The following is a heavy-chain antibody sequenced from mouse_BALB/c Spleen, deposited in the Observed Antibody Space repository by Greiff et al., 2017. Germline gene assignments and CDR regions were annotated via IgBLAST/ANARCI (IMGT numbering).Heavy chain of an antibody. CDR2: ISSGSSTI. CDR3: ARDYYGRTYAMDY. J-gene: IGHJ4*01. V-gene: IGHV5-17*02. CDR1: GFTFSSFG. Sequence: EVKLVESGGGLVQPGGSRKLSCAASGFTFSSFGMHWVRQAPEKGLEWVAYISSGSSTIYYADTVKGRFTISRDNPKNTLFLQMTSLRSEDTAMYYCARDYYGRTYAMDYWGQGTSVTVSS. D-gene: IGHD1-1*01.